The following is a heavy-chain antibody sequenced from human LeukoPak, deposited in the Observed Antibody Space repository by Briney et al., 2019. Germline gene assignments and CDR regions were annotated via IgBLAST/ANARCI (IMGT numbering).Heavy chain of an antibody. V-gene: IGHV4-34*01. J-gene: IGHJ3*02. Sequence: SSETLSLTCAASGASLSGYYWSWIRQSPGKGLEWIGEINHGGFTNYNPSLKSRVTISVDTSRNQIALRLSSLTAADTAVYFCARSHLWPSGTFDIWGQGTVVAVSS. CDR1: GASLSGYY. CDR3: ARSHLWPSGTFDI. D-gene: IGHD5-18*01. CDR2: INHGGFT.